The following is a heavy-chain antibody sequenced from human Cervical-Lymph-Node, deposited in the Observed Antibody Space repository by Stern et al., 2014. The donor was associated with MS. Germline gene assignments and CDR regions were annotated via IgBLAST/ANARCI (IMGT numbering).Heavy chain of an antibody. J-gene: IGHJ4*02. CDR2: IYYRGST. CDR1: GDSVSSNSYR. Sequence: QLQLQESGPGLVMPSETLSLTCTVSGDSVSSNSYRWVWIRQPPGKGLEWIGSIYYRGSTYYPPPLKSRVTIPVDTSQTQFSLRLPSVTAADTAVYYCARQYGSAWDYWGQGTLVTVSS. V-gene: IGHV4-39*01. D-gene: IGHD3-10*01. CDR3: ARQYGSAWDY.